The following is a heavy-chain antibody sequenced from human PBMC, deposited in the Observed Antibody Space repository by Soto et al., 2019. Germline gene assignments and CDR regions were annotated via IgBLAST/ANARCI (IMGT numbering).Heavy chain of an antibody. CDR3: ARDLAGYDFWSGYSRPYYYYYGMDV. V-gene: IGHV1-46*01. Sequence: ASVKVSCKASGYTFTSYYMHWVRQAPGQGLEWMGIINPSGGSTSYAQKFQGRVTMTRDTSTSTVYKELSSLRSEDTAAYYCARDLAGYDFWSGYSRPYYYYYGMDVWGQGTTVTVSS. CDR1: GYTFTSYY. J-gene: IGHJ6*02. D-gene: IGHD3-3*01. CDR2: INPSGGST.